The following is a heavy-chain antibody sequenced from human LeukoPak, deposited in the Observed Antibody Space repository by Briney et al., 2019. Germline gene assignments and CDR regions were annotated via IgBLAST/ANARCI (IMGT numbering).Heavy chain of an antibody. V-gene: IGHV1-18*01. J-gene: IGHJ6*02. CDR2: ISAYNGNT. CDR3: ARGEWAVYYYYYGMDV. Sequence: ASVKVSCTASGYTFTSYGISWVRQAPGQGLEWMGWISAYNGNTNYAQKLQGRVTMTTDTSTSTAYMELRSLRSDDTAVYYCARGEWAVYYYYYGMDVWGQGTTVTVSS. CDR1: GYTFTSYG. D-gene: IGHD2-8*01.